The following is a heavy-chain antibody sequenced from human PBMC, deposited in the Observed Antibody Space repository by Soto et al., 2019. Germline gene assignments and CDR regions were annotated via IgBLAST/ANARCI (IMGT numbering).Heavy chain of an antibody. CDR2: IADDGSNK. Sequence: QVQLVESGGGVVQPGRSLRLSCAASGFTFSSYGMHWVRQAPGKGLEWVAVIADDGSNKYYADSVKGRFTISRENSKNTLNHQQNISSAEETAEYYCATESDKYYYYFDYWGQGTLVTVSS. J-gene: IGHJ4*02. D-gene: IGHD1-26*01. CDR1: GFTFSSYG. V-gene: IGHV3-30*03. CDR3: ATESDKYYYYFDY.